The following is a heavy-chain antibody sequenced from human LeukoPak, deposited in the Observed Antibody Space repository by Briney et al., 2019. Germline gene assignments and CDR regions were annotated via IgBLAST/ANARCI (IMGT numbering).Heavy chain of an antibody. D-gene: IGHD6-13*01. CDR2: ISSNGGST. CDR1: GFTFSSYA. Sequence: PGGSLRLSCAASGFTFSSYAMHWVRQAPGKGLEYVSAISSNGGSTYYANSVKGRFTISRDNSKSTLYLQMGSLRAEDMAVYYCARDHEQLVLDYWGQGTLVTVSS. J-gene: IGHJ4*02. CDR3: ARDHEQLVLDY. V-gene: IGHV3-64*01.